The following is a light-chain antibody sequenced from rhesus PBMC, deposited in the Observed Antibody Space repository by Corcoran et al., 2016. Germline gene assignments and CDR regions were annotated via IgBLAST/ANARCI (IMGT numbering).Light chain of an antibody. CDR3: LQSSNWPWT. CDR1: QSVSSY. J-gene: IGKJ1*01. Sequence: EIVMTQSPATLALSPGERATLSCRASQSVSSYLAWYQQKPGQAPRPLIYGASSRATGIPDRLSGSGSATEFTLTISSREPEDGGVYFCLQSSNWPWTFGQGTKVEIK. V-gene: IGKV3-24*04. CDR2: GAS.